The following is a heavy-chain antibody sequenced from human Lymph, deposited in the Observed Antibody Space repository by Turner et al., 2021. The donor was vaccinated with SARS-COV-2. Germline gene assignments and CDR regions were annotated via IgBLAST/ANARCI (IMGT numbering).Heavy chain of an antibody. CDR2: ISDDGSNK. V-gene: IGHV3-30*18. Sequence: QVQRVESGGGVVQSGSSQGLCCAASGFTFSCYAMHWVRQAPGMWLEWVTVISDDGSNKYYADSDKGRFTISRDNSKNTLYLQMTSLRAEDKAVYYCAKVRSIFGVVIGGMDVWGQGTTVTVSS. D-gene: IGHD3-3*01. J-gene: IGHJ6*02. CDR1: GFTFSCYA. CDR3: AKVRSIFGVVIGGMDV.